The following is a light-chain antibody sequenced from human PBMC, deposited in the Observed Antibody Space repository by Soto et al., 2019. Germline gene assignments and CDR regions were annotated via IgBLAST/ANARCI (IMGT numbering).Light chain of an antibody. CDR3: QHYNSYSEA. CDR1: QSISSW. V-gene: IGKV1-5*01. J-gene: IGKJ1*01. CDR2: DAS. Sequence: IRMTQSPSSLSASTGDRVPITCRASQSISSWLAWYQQKPGKAPKLLIYDASSLESGVPSRFSGSGSGTEFTLTISSLQPDDFATYYCQHYNSYSEAFGQGTKVDI.